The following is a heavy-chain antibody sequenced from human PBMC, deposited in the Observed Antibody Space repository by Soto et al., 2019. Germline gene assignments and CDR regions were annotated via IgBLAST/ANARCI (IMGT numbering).Heavy chain of an antibody. D-gene: IGHD3-10*01. CDR3: VRHYMVRGGYAFDI. Sequence: QLQLQESGSGLVKPSQTLSLTCAVSGGSISSGGYSWSWIRQPPGKGLEWIGYIYHSGSTYYNPYLKSRVTISVDRSKNQFSLKLSSVTAADTAVYYCVRHYMVRGGYAFDIWGQGTMVTVSS. CDR1: GGSISSGGYS. V-gene: IGHV4-30-2*01. J-gene: IGHJ3*02. CDR2: IYHSGST.